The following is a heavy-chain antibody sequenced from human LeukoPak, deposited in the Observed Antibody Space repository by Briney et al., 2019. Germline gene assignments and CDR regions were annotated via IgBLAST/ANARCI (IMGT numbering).Heavy chain of an antibody. CDR3: ARGYSGYDYGY. Sequence: PGGSLRLSCAASGFTFSSYAMHWVRQAPGKGLEWVAVISYDGSNKYHADSVKGRFTISRDNSRNTLYLQMNSLRAEDTAVYYCARGYSGYDYGYWGQGTLVTVSS. D-gene: IGHD5-12*01. V-gene: IGHV3-30*14. CDR1: GFTFSSYA. J-gene: IGHJ4*02. CDR2: ISYDGSNK.